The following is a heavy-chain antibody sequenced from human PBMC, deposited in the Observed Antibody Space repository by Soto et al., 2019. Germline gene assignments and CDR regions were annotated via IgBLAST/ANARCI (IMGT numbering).Heavy chain of an antibody. Sequence: SVKVSCKASGGTFSSYAISWVRQAPGQGLEWMGGIIPIFGTANYAQKFQGRVTITADESTSTAYMELSSLRSEDTAVYYCARDLRYCSGGSCRYYYYGMDVWGQ. J-gene: IGHJ6*02. CDR2: IIPIFGTA. V-gene: IGHV1-69*13. CDR1: GGTFSSYA. CDR3: ARDLRYCSGGSCRYYYYGMDV. D-gene: IGHD2-15*01.